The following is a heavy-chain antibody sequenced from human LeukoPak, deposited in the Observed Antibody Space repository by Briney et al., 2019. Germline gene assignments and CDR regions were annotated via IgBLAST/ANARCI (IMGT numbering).Heavy chain of an antibody. J-gene: IGHJ4*02. V-gene: IGHV3-23*01. D-gene: IGHD3-10*01. CDR3: AKDRNYYGSGSYPLFDY. CDR1: GFTFSSYA. Sequence: GGSLRLSCAASGFTFSSYAMSWVRQAPGKGLEWVPAISGSGGSTYYADSVKGRFTISRDNSKNTLYLQMNSLRAEDTAVYYCAKDRNYYGSGSYPLFDYWGQGTLVTVSS. CDR2: ISGSGGST.